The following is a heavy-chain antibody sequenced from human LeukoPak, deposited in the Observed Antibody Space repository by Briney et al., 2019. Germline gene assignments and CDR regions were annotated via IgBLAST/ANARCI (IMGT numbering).Heavy chain of an antibody. CDR2: VIPIYGTA. CDR3: ARELARGVPAAFDI. D-gene: IGHD3-10*01. J-gene: IGHJ3*02. CDR1: GGTFSSYA. V-gene: IGHV1-69*06. Sequence: SVKVSCKASGGTFSSYAISWVRQAPGQGLEWMGGVIPIYGTASYAQKFQGRVTITADKSTSTAYMELSSLRSEDTAVYYCARELARGVPAAFDIWGQGTMVTVSS.